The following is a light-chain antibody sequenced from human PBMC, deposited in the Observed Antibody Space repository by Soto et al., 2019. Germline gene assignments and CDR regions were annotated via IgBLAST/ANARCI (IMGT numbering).Light chain of an antibody. CDR1: QSISSC. J-gene: IGKJ1*01. V-gene: IGKV1-39*01. CDR3: QQSFSAPWT. CDR2: AAS. Sequence: DIQMTQSPSSLSASVGDRVTITCRASQSISSCLNWYQQKPGKVPKLLIYAASSLQGGVPSRFSGSGSGTDFTLTISSLQPEDFATYYCQQSFSAPWTFGQGTKVEIK.